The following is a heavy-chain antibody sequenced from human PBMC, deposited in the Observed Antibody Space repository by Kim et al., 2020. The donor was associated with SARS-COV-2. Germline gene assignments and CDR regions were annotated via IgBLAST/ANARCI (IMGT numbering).Heavy chain of an antibody. CDR2: IKKDGSDE. CDR3: ARHVGQYFDY. Sequence: GGSLRLSCAASGFTFSNNWMTWVRQAPGKGLEWLANIKKDGSDEYYVDSVRGRFTVSRDNTKKSLYLEVNSLRAEDTAVYYCARHVGQYFDYWGQGTLVIVSS. J-gene: IGHJ4*02. CDR1: GFTFSNNW. D-gene: IGHD3-10*02. V-gene: IGHV3-7*01.